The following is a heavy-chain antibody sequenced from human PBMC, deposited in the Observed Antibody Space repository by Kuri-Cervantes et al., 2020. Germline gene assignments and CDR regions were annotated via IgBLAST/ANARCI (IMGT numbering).Heavy chain of an antibody. D-gene: IGHD4-17*01. Sequence: SETLSLTCAVSGGSISSSNWWSWVRQPPGKGLEWIGEIYHSGSTNYNPSLKSRVTISVDTSKNRFSLKLSSVTAADTAVYYCAGTTVTTKVLDYWGQGTLVTVSS. CDR3: AGTTVTTKVLDY. V-gene: IGHV4-4*02. J-gene: IGHJ4*02. CDR2: IYHSGST. CDR1: GGSISSSNW.